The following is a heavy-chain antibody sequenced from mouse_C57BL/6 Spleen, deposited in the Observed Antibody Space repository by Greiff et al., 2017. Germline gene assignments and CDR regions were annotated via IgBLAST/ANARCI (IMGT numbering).Heavy chain of an antibody. J-gene: IGHJ4*01. CDR1: GYTFTSYW. Sequence: QVQLQQPGTELVKPGASVKLSCKASGYTFTSYWMHWVKQRPGQGLEWIGNINPSNGGTNYNQKFKSKATLTVDKSSSTAYMQLSSLTSEDAAFYYCARGDWDYAMDYWGQGTSVTVSS. V-gene: IGHV1-53*01. CDR3: ARGDWDYAMDY. D-gene: IGHD4-1*01. CDR2: INPSNGGT.